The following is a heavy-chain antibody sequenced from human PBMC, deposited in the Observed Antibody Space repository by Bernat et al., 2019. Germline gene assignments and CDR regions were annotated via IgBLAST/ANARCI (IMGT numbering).Heavy chain of an antibody. V-gene: IGHV3-74*01. J-gene: IGHJ4*02. CDR3: ATVTTGY. CDR2: ISSDGSST. Sequence: EVQLVESGGGLVQPGGSLRLSCAASGFTLSSNWMQWVRQAAGKGLGWVSRISSDGSSTTYADSVRGRFTISRDNAKNTLYLQMNSLRAEDTAVYYCATVTTGYWGQGTLVTVSS. CDR1: GFTLSSNW. D-gene: IGHD4-17*01.